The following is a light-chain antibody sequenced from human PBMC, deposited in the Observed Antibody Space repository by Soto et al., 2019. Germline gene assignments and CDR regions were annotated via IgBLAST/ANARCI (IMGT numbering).Light chain of an antibody. Sequence: QSVLTQPRSVSGSPGQSVTISCTGTSSDVGGYNYVSWYQQHPGKAPKLMIYDVSKRPSGVPDRFSGSKSGNTASVAISGLQAEDEADYYCCSYAGNYTLLFGGGTKVIVL. CDR2: DVS. CDR1: SSDVGGYNY. CDR3: CSYAGNYTLL. J-gene: IGLJ2*01. V-gene: IGLV2-11*01.